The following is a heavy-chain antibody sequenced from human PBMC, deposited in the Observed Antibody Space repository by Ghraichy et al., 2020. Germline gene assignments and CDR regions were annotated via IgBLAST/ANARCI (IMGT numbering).Heavy chain of an antibody. CDR1: GGFISSSSYY. Sequence: SETLSLTCTVSGGFISSSSYYWGWIRQPPGKGLEWIGSIYYGGTTYYNPSLQSRVTLFVDTSKNQFSLKLTSVTAADTAFYYCARPLWIKWEMGPFDIWGQVTVVTVSS. CDR2: IYYGGTT. V-gene: IGHV4-39*01. J-gene: IGHJ3*02. D-gene: IGHD1-26*01. CDR3: ARPLWIKWEMGPFDI.